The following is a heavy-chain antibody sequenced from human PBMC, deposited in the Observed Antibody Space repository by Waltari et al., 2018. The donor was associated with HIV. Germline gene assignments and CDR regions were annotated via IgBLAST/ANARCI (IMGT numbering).Heavy chain of an antibody. CDR3: ARTTIFGIVGHGMDV. J-gene: IGHJ6*02. Sequence: QVQLQQRGAGLLKPSETLSLTCAVSGGSFSGYYWSWIRQPPGKGLEWIGEISHRGETNHNPSLKSRVTLSGDTSKNRFSLKLTSLTAADTGVYYCARTTIFGIVGHGMDVWGQGTTVTVSS. D-gene: IGHD3-3*01. CDR1: GGSFSGYY. V-gene: IGHV4-34*01. CDR2: ISHRGET.